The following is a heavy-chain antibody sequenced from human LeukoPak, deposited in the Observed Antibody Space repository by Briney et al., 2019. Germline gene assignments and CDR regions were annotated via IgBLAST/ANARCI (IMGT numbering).Heavy chain of an antibody. V-gene: IGHV1-69*13. CDR3: ARDSKEWELLQWEGVDY. D-gene: IGHD1-26*01. CDR2: IIPIFGTA. CDR1: GGTFSSYA. Sequence: ASVKVSCKASGGTFSSYAISWVRQAPGQGLEWMGGIIPIFGTANYAQKFQGRVTITADESTSTAYMELRSLRSDDTAVYYCARDSKEWELLQWEGVDYWGQGTLVTVSS. J-gene: IGHJ4*02.